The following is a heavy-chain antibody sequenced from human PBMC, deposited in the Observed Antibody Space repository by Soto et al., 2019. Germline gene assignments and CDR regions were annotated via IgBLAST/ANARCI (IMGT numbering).Heavy chain of an antibody. J-gene: IGHJ6*02. CDR1: GGSISSYY. Sequence: QVQLQESGPGLVKPSETLSLTCTVSGGSISSYYWSWIRQPPGKGLEWIGYIYYSGSTNYNPSLKIRVTISVDTSKNQFSLKLSAVTAADTAVYYCARESGYSHYYYYYGMDVWGQGTTVTVSS. V-gene: IGHV4-59*01. CDR3: ARESGYSHYYYYYGMDV. D-gene: IGHD3-22*01. CDR2: IYYSGST.